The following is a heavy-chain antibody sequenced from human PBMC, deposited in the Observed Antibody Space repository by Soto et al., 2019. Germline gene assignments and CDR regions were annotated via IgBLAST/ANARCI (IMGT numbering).Heavy chain of an antibody. D-gene: IGHD3-10*01. CDR2: IKQDGSEK. CDR3: ARDPTHYYGSRSPKA. Sequence: EVQLVESGGGLVQPGGSLRLSCAASGFTFSSYWMSWVRQAPGKGLEWVANIKQDGSEKYYVDSVKGRFTISRDNAKNALDLQRNSLRAEDTAVYYCARDPTHYYGSRSPKAWGQGTLGTVSS. V-gene: IGHV3-7*01. CDR1: GFTFSSYW. J-gene: IGHJ5*02.